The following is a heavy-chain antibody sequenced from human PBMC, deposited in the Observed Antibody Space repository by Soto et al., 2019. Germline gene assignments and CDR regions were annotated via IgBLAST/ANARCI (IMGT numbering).Heavy chain of an antibody. V-gene: IGHV3-23*01. Sequence: EVEVLESGGGLVQPGGSLRLSCAASGFTFSAYVMSWVRQAPGKGLEWVSAISGSGGSTYYADSVKGRFTISRDNSKNTLYLQMNSLRAEDTAVYYCASGSPLVGWGQGTLVTVSS. CDR3: ASGSPLVG. CDR2: ISGSGGST. CDR1: GFTFSAYV. J-gene: IGHJ4*02. D-gene: IGHD3-10*01.